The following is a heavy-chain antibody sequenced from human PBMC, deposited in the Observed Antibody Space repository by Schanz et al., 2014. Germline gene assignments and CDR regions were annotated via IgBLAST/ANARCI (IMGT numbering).Heavy chain of an antibody. CDR1: GYTFTSYD. CDR2: MNPNSGNP. Sequence: QVQLIQSGAEVKKPGASVKVSCTASGYTFTSYDINWVRQAPGQGLEWLGLMNPNSGNPGFAQKFRGRVTMTRNTSMSTAYIELHILTSEDTAVYYCARGRTFDYWGQGTLVTVSS. V-gene: IGHV1-8*01. CDR3: ARGRTFDY. J-gene: IGHJ4*02.